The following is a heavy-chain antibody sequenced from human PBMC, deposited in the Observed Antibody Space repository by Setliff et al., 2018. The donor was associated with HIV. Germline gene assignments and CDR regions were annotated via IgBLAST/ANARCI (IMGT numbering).Heavy chain of an antibody. D-gene: IGHD3-3*01. V-gene: IGHV4-61*01. CDR3: ARDQSDWFY. J-gene: IGHJ4*02. CDR2: MYYSGNT. CDR1: GYSISSGFY. Sequence: PSETLSLTCAVSGYSISSGFYWSWMRQPPGKGLEWIGYMYYSGNTNYNPSLKSRVTISVDTSKSQFSLKLNSVTAADTAVYYCARDQSDWFYWGQGTLVTVSS.